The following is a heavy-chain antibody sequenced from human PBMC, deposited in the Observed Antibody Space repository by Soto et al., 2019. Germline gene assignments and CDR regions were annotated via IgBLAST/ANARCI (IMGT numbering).Heavy chain of an antibody. CDR1: GGSFSTFA. CDR3: ARVGGYCSSTSCHIRFLEWLPSGHYGMDV. D-gene: IGHD2-2*02. Sequence: GASVKVSCKASGGSFSTFAFGWVRQAPGQGLEWMGWMNPNSGNTGYAQKFQGRVTMTRNTSISTAYMELSSLRSEDTAVYYCARVGGYCSSTSCHIRFLEWLPSGHYGMDVWGQGTTVTVSS. CDR2: MNPNSGNT. V-gene: IGHV1-8*02. J-gene: IGHJ6*02.